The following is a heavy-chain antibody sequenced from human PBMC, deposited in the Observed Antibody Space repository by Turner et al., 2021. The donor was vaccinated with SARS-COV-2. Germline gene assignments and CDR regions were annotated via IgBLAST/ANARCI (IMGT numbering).Heavy chain of an antibody. CDR1: AVSITSNSHC. CDR2: TYYPGGS. V-gene: IGHV4-39*01. Sequence: QLLVQESGPALVKPLGSLSLPCTVSAVSITSNSHCWGSVRQPPGKGLEWIGITYYPGGSYYNPALRGRVTISVDPSQNQFALILRSVTAADTAVYYCVTSVRRSGYFQRWGQGSLVSVSS. J-gene: IGHJ1*01. CDR3: VTSVRRSGYFQR.